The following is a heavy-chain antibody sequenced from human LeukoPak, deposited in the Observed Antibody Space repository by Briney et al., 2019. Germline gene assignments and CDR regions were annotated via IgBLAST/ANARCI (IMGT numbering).Heavy chain of an antibody. CDR1: GYTFTSYG. CDR3: ASTTRGGTYYYYMDV. CDR2: ISAYNGNT. D-gene: IGHD3-10*01. V-gene: IGHV1-18*01. J-gene: IGHJ6*03. Sequence: ASVKVSCKASGYTFTSYGISWVRQAPGQGLEWMGWISAYNGNTNYAQKLQGRVTMTTDTSTSTAYMELRSLRSDDTAVYYCASTTRGGTYYYYMDVWGKGTTVTISS.